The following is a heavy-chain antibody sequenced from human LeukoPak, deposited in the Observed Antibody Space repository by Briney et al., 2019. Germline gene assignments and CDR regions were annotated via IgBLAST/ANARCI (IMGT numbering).Heavy chain of an antibody. Sequence: ASVKVSCKASGYTFTSYGISWVRQAPGQGLEWMGWINPNSGGTNYAQKFQGRVTMTRDTSISTAYMELSRLRSDDTAVYYCASYGDYGIDAFDIWGQGTMVTVSS. V-gene: IGHV1-2*02. CDR3: ASYGDYGIDAFDI. CDR1: GYTFTSYG. CDR2: INPNSGGT. D-gene: IGHD4-17*01. J-gene: IGHJ3*02.